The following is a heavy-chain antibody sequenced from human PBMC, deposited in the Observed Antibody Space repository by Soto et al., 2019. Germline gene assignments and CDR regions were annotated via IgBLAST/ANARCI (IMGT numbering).Heavy chain of an antibody. V-gene: IGHV1-69*06. CDR2: IIPIFGTA. J-gene: IGHJ3*02. D-gene: IGHD3-22*01. CDR1: GVTFSSYA. Sequence: QVQLVQSGAEVKKPGSSVKVSCKASGVTFSSYAISWVRQAPGQGLEWMGGIIPIFGTANYAQKFQGRVTITADKSTSTAYMELSSLRSEDTAVYYCARASMTMIVVARGDAFDIWGQGTMVTVSS. CDR3: ARASMTMIVVARGDAFDI.